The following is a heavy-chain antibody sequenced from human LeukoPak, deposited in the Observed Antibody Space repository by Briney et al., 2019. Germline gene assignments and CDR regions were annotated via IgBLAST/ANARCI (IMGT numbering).Heavy chain of an antibody. CDR1: GFDFRAYA. V-gene: IGHV3-23*01. CDR2: ITVSGSGT. D-gene: IGHD3-10*01. J-gene: IGHJ6*02. Sequence: GGSLRLSCAASGFDFRAYAITWVRQAPGKGLEWVSSITVSGSGTYYADSVKGRFTISRDNSKNTVWLDMNSLRAEDTALYYCAKDDVILDRVNYFGLDVWGQGTTVAVS. CDR3: AKDDVILDRVNYFGLDV.